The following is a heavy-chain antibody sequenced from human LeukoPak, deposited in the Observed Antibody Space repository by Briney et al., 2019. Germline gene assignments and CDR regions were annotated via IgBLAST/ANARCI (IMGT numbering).Heavy chain of an antibody. J-gene: IGHJ4*02. CDR3: ARDKDYAFDY. CDR2: FNSTTGTI. Sequence: QPGGSLRLSCAASGFSFSSYSMNWVRQAPGKGLEWLSYFNSTTGTIYYADSVRGRFTISRDNAKNSLYLQMNSLRDEDTAVYFCARDKDYAFDYWGQGTLVSVSS. CDR1: GFSFSSYS. V-gene: IGHV3-48*02. D-gene: IGHD4-17*01.